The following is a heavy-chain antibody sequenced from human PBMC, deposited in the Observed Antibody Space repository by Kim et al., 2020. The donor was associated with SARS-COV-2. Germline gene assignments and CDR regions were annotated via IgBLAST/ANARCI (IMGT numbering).Heavy chain of an antibody. J-gene: IGHJ4*02. CDR3: ARDRDDYVWGSYRHYFDY. CDR2: IYHSGST. V-gene: IGHV4-4*02. D-gene: IGHD3-16*02. CDR1: GGSISSSNW. Sequence: SETLSLTCAVSGGSISSSNWWSWVRQPPGKGLEWIGEIYHSGSTNYNPSLKSRVTISVDKSKNQFSLKLSSVTAADTAVYYCARDRDDYVWGSYRHYFDYWGQGTLVTVSS.